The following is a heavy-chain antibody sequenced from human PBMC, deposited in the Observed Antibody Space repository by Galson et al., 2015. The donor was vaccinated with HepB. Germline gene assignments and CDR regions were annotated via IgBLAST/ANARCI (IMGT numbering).Heavy chain of an antibody. CDR1: GFTFSSYG. CDR3: ARDGDYATQYYYYYMDV. D-gene: IGHD4-17*01. CDR2: IWYDGSNK. Sequence: SLRLSCAASGFTFSSYGMHWVRQAPGKGLEWVAVIWYDGSNKYYADSVKGRFTISRDNSKNTLYLQMNSLRAEDTAVYYCARDGDYATQYYYYYMDVWGKGTTVTVSS. V-gene: IGHV3-33*08. J-gene: IGHJ6*03.